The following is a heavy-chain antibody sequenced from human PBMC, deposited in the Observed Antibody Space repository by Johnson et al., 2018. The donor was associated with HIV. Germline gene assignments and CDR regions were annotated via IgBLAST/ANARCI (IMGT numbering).Heavy chain of an antibody. Sequence: VQLVESGGGVVQPGGSLRLSCAASGFTFSSYGMHWVRQAPGKGLEWVGRIKSKTDGGKTDYAAPVKGRFTISRDDSKNTLYLQMNSLRAEDTAVYFCARDRRYYDSSGYYHDAFDIWGQGTMVTVSS. CDR1: GFTFSSYG. D-gene: IGHD3-22*01. CDR3: ARDRRYYDSSGYYHDAFDI. V-gene: IGHV3-15*01. CDR2: IKSKTDGGKT. J-gene: IGHJ3*02.